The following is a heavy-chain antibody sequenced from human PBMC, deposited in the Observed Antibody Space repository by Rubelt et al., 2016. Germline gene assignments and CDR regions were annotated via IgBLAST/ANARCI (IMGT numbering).Heavy chain of an antibody. D-gene: IGHD5-24*01. V-gene: IGHV1-18*01. CDR2: LSAYNGNT. J-gene: IGHJ3*02. Sequence: VQLVQSGAEVKKPGASVKVSCKASGYTFTSYGISWVRQAPGQGLEWMGWLSAYNGNTNYAQKLQGRVTMATGTSTSIAYMELRSLRSDGTAVYYCARRDGYNWDDAFDIWGQGTMVTVSS. CDR1: GYTFTSYG. CDR3: ARRDGYNWDDAFDI.